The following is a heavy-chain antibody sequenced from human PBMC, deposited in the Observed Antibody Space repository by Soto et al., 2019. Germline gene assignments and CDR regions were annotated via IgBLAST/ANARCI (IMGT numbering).Heavy chain of an antibody. Sequence: EVKLVESGGGLVQPGGSLRLSCVASGFASSAHNMDWVRQAPGKGLEWVGRSRDKGNRYTTEYAASGKGRFTISRGESEHSVFRKTNSVIGEETAVYYCAGPRSTPTAGRYICYGLDVWGQGTRVDVSS. CDR1: GFASSAHN. CDR2: SRDKGNRYTT. V-gene: IGHV3-72*01. D-gene: IGHD6-25*01. J-gene: IGHJ6*01. CDR3: AGPRSTPTAGRYICYGLDV.